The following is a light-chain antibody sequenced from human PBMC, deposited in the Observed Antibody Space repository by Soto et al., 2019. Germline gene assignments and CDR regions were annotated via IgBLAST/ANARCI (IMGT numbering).Light chain of an antibody. CDR3: QQSYRTSRIT. CDR2: AAS. J-gene: IGKJ4*01. CDR1: QTIRSY. V-gene: IGKV1-39*01. Sequence: DIQMTQSPSTLSASEGDRVTINCRASQTIRSYLNWYQQKPGKAPKLLMYAASRLQSGVTSRFSGSVSGTDFTLTISSLHAEDFATYNCQQSYRTSRITFGGATTVDIK.